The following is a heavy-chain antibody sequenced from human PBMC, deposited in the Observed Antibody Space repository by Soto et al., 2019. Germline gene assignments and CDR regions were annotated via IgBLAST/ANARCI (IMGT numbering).Heavy chain of an antibody. CDR3: ARERGRYFDWATYGMDG. D-gene: IGHD3-9*01. J-gene: IGHJ6*02. CDR2: IIPIFGTA. V-gene: IGHV1-69*13. Sequence: SVKGSFNASGCTFSSDAISWVRPAPGQVLDWMGGIIPIFGTANYAQKFQGRVTITADESTSTAYMELSSLRSEDTAVYYCARERGRYFDWATYGMDGGGQGNTVTVSS. CDR1: GCTFSSDA.